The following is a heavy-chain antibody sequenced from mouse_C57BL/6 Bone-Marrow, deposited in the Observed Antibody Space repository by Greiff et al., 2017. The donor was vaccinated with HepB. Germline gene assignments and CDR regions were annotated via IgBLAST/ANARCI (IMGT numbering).Heavy chain of an antibody. CDR3: ARYNTTGGYFDV. CDR2: IRNKANGYTT. CDR1: GFTFTDYY. J-gene: IGHJ1*03. V-gene: IGHV7-3*01. Sequence: EVHLVESGGGLVQPGGSLSLSCAASGFTFTDYYMSWVRQPPGKALEWLGFIRNKANGYTTEYSASVKGRFTISRDNSQSILNLQMNALRAEDSATYYCARYNTTGGYFDVWGTGTTVTVSS. D-gene: IGHD1-1*01.